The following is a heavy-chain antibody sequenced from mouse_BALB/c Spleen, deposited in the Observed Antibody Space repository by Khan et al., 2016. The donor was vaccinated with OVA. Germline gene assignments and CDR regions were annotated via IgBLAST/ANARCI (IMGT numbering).Heavy chain of an antibody. CDR1: GYTFTTYW. CDR2: INPTSGYT. V-gene: IGHV1-7*01. Sequence: QVQLKQSGAELAKPGASVKMSCKASGYTFTTYWMPWVNQRPGQGLEWIGYINPTSGYTDYTQKFKDKATLTADKSSSTAYMQLSSLTSDDSAVYYCARDRIDYWGQGTTLTVSS. CDR3: ARDRIDY. J-gene: IGHJ2*01.